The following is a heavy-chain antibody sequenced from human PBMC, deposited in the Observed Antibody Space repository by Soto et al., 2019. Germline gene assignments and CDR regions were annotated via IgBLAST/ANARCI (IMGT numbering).Heavy chain of an antibody. CDR1: GASSSSYY. CDR3: ARSFCRDAVRCNWFDT. J-gene: IGHJ5*02. Sequence: QVQLQESGPGLVKSSETLSLTCTVSGASSSSYYWSWLRQPPGKGLEWIGYMNDFGRTIYNPSLKSRVTISFDTSKSQLSLKLTSVIAADTAVYYCARSFCRDAVRCNWFDTWGQGTLVTVSS. D-gene: IGHD2-8*01. CDR2: MNDFGRT. V-gene: IGHV4-59*01.